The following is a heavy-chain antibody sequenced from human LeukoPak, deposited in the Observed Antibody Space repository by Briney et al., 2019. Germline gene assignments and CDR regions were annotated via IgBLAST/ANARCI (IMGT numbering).Heavy chain of an antibody. CDR2: ISSSGSTI. J-gene: IGHJ6*02. Sequence: GGSLRLSCAASGFTFSRYEMNWVRQAPGKGLEWVSYISSSGSTIYYADSVKGRFTISRDNAKNSLYLQMNSLRAEDTAVYYCARDRVVVAAKGYYYYGMDVWGQGTTVTVSS. V-gene: IGHV3-48*03. CDR3: ARDRVVVAAKGYYYYGMDV. D-gene: IGHD2-15*01. CDR1: GFTFSRYE.